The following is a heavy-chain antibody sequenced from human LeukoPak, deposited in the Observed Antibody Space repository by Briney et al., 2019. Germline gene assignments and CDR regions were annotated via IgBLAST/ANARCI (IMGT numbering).Heavy chain of an antibody. V-gene: IGHV4-39*01. J-gene: IGHJ5*02. CDR3: ARLHYYVSGSYPMTGNWFDP. Sequence: SETLSLTCTVPGGSISSSSYYWGWIRQSPGEGLEWLGNIYYSGIPSYNPSLKGRVTIPVDKAKTQCSLKLSSVTAAKTPLYYCARLHYYVSGSYPMTGNWFDPWGQGTLVTVSS. CDR1: GGSISSSSYY. CDR2: IYYSGIP. D-gene: IGHD3-10*01.